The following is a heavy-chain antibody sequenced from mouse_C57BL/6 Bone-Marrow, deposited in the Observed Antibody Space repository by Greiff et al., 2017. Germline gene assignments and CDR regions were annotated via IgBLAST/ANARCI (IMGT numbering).Heavy chain of an antibody. CDR3: AKSLYYYAMDY. CDR2: IWSGGST. D-gene: IGHD6-1*01. V-gene: IGHV2-2*01. Sequence: QVQLKESGPGLVQPSQSLSITCTVSGFSLTSYGVHWVRQSPGKGLEWLGVIWSGGSTDYNAAFISRLSISKDNPKSQVFFKMNSLQADDTAIYYCAKSLYYYAMDYWGQGTSVTVSS. CDR1: GFSLTSYG. J-gene: IGHJ4*01.